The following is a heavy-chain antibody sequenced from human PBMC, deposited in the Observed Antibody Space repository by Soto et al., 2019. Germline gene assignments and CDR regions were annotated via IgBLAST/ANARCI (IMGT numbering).Heavy chain of an antibody. Sequence: QVQLVESGGGVVQPERSLRLSCGASGFTFSSYAMHWVRQAPGKGREWVAVISDDGTNKHYADSVRGRFTISRDDSRNTLYLQMNSLRDEDTAVYYCARDGGSRGLWLGPDYWGQGTLVAVSS. D-gene: IGHD5-18*01. J-gene: IGHJ4*02. CDR3: ARDGGSRGLWLGPDY. CDR2: ISDDGTNK. V-gene: IGHV3-30-3*01. CDR1: GFTFSSYA.